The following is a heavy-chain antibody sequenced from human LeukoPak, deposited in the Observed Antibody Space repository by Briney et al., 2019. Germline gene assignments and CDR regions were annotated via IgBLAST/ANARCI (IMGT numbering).Heavy chain of an antibody. D-gene: IGHD6-19*01. V-gene: IGHV1-69*13. Sequence: GASVKVSCKASGGTFSSYAISWVRQAPGQGLEWMGGIIPIFGTANYAQKFQGRVTITADESTSTAYMELSSLRSEDTAVYYCARGSGQWLPTQAAFDYWGQGTLVTVSS. CDR2: IIPIFGTA. CDR1: GGTFSSYA. J-gene: IGHJ4*02. CDR3: ARGSGQWLPTQAAFDY.